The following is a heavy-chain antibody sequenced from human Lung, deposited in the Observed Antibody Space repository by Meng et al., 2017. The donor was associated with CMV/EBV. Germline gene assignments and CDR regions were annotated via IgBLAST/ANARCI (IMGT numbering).Heavy chain of an antibody. Sequence: EEAGGEVKRPGVSVKVSCKASGYSFTNDGITWVRQAPGQGLEWMGWINAYNGDTNYAQTLQGRVTMTTDTSTSTAYMELRSLRSDDTAVYYCARVEVGITSGDYWGQGTLVTVSS. CDR2: INAYNGDT. D-gene: IGHD1-26*01. CDR1: GYSFTNDG. CDR3: ARVEVGITSGDY. J-gene: IGHJ4*02. V-gene: IGHV1-18*01.